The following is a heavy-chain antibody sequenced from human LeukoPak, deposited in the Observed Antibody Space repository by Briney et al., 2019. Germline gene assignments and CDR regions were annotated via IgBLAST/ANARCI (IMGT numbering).Heavy chain of an antibody. CDR1: GFTFSSYS. J-gene: IGHJ4*02. Sequence: GGSLRLSCAASGFTFSSYSMNWVRQAPGKGLEWVSSISSSSSYIYYADSVKGRVTISRGNAKNSLYLQMNSLRAEDTAVYYCARDPTIGGGTYFDYWGQGTLVTVSS. D-gene: IGHD1-26*01. CDR3: ARDPTIGGGTYFDY. V-gene: IGHV3-21*01. CDR2: ISSSSSYI.